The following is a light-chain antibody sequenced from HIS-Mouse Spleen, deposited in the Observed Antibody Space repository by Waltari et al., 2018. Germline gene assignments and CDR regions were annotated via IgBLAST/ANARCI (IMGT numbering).Light chain of an antibody. CDR1: QSVSSSY. CDR3: QQYGSSPPWT. Sequence: EIVLTQSPGTLSLSPGERATLSCRASQSVSSSYLAWYQQNPGQAPRLPIYGASSRATGIPDRFSGSGSGTDFTLTISRLEPEDFAVYYCQQYGSSPPWTFGQGTKVEIK. J-gene: IGKJ1*01. CDR2: GAS. V-gene: IGKV3-20*01.